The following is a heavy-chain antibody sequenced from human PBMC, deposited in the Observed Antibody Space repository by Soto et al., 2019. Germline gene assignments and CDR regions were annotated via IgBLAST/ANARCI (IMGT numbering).Heavy chain of an antibody. D-gene: IGHD3-9*01. Sequence: QVQLVQSGAEVKKPGSSVKVSCKASGGTFSSYAISWVRQAPGQGLAWMGGIIPIFGTANYAQKFQGRVTITADESTSTAYMELSSLRSEDTAVYYCARDERGYYDILTGSYYYYGMDVWGQGTTVTVSS. CDR2: IIPIFGTA. CDR3: ARDERGYYDILTGSYYYYGMDV. CDR1: GGTFSSYA. V-gene: IGHV1-69*01. J-gene: IGHJ6*02.